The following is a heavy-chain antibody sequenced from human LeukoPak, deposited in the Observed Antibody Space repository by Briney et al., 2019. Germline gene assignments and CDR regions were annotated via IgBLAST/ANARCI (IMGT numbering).Heavy chain of an antibody. CDR3: AREAYYDYVWGSYRFLSWFDP. Sequence: PGGSLRLSCAASGFTFSSYSMSWVRQAPGKGLEWVANIKQDGSEKYYVDSVKGRFTISRDNAKNSLYLQMNSPRAEDTAVYYCAREAYYDYVWGSYRFLSWFDPWGQGTLVTVSS. V-gene: IGHV3-7*01. J-gene: IGHJ5*02. D-gene: IGHD3-16*02. CDR1: GFTFSSYS. CDR2: IKQDGSEK.